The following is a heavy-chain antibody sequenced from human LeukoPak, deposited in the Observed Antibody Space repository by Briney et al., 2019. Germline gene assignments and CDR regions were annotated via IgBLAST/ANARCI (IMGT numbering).Heavy chain of an antibody. CDR1: GGTFSSYA. CDR2: IIPIFATA. J-gene: IGHJ4*02. Sequence: TSVKVSCKASGGTFSSYAISWVRQAPGQGLEWMGGIIPIFATANYAQKFQGRVTITADESTSTAYMELSSLRSEDTAVYYCARGPITTRSHFDYWGQGTLVTVSS. CDR3: ARGPITTRSHFDY. V-gene: IGHV1-69*13. D-gene: IGHD3-22*01.